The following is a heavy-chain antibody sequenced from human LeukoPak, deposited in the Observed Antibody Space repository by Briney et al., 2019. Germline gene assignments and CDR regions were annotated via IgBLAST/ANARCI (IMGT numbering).Heavy chain of an antibody. CDR3: AKSLVGATYFDY. D-gene: IGHD1-26*01. CDR1: GFTFNDYG. CDR2: ISASGALI. V-gene: IGHV3-23*01. J-gene: IGHJ4*02. Sequence: GGSLRLSCAASGFTFNDYGMRWVRQAPGKGLEWVSSISASGALIYYTDSVEGRFTISRDNSKNTLYLQMNSLRAEDTAVYYCAKSLVGATYFDYWGQGTLVTVSS.